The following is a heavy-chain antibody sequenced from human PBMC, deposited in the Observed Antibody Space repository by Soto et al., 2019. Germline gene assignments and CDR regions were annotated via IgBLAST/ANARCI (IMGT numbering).Heavy chain of an antibody. Sequence: GGSLRLSCAASGFTFSSYAMSWVRQAPGKGLEWVSAISGSGGSTYYADSVKGRFTISRDNSKNTLYLQMNSLRAEDTAVYYCAKDQSPTSGLLRFLEWRIYFDYWGQGTLVTVSS. CDR2: ISGSGGST. V-gene: IGHV3-23*01. D-gene: IGHD3-3*01. J-gene: IGHJ4*02. CDR3: AKDQSPTSGLLRFLEWRIYFDY. CDR1: GFTFSSYA.